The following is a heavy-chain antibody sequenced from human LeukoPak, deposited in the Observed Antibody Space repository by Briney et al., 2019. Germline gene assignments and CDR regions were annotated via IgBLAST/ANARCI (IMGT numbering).Heavy chain of an antibody. V-gene: IGHV4-59*01. CDR1: GGSISGYY. D-gene: IGHD6-13*01. Sequence: PSETLSLTCTVSGGSISGYYRSWIRQPPGKGLEWIGNMHQSGITNYSPALKSRVTISVDTSENQFSLKLSSVTAADTAVYYCARDRTAAAGYYYYGMDVWGQGTTVTVSS. CDR2: MHQSGIT. J-gene: IGHJ6*02. CDR3: ARDRTAAAGYYYYGMDV.